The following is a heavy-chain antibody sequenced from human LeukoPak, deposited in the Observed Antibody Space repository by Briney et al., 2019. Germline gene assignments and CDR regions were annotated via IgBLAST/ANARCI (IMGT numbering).Heavy chain of an antibody. J-gene: IGHJ3*01. D-gene: IGHD5-18*01. Sequence: GGSLRLSCAASGFTFSDYYMSWLRLAPGKGLEWISYISDSGSSIYYADSVKGRFTISRDNAENSLYLQMNSLRVEDTAVYYCAREGRIQLWPFFTWGQGTMVTVSS. CDR1: GFTFSDYY. V-gene: IGHV3-11*04. CDR2: ISDSGSSI. CDR3: AREGRIQLWPFFT.